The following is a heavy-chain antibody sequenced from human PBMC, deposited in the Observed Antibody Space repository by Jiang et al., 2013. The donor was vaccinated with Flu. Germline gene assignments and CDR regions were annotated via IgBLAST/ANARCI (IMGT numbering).Heavy chain of an antibody. CDR2: IYHSGMT. V-gene: IGHV4-38-2*02. J-gene: IGHJ4*02. CDR1: SGYY. CDR3: ARDKMMYYFDSSGPYYFDH. Sequence: SGYYWGWIRQSPGKGLEWIGSIYHSGMTYYNPSLKSRVTMSVDTSKNQFALKLSSVTAADTAVYYCARDKMMYYFDSSGPYYFDHWGQGNPGHRLL. D-gene: IGHD3-22*01.